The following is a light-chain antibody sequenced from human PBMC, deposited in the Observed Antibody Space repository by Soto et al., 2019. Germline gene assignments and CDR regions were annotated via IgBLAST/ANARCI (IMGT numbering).Light chain of an antibody. CDR1: SSDVGSYNL. Sequence: QSALTQPASVSGSPGQSITISCTGTSSDVGSYNLVSWYQQHPGKAPKLMIYEGSKRPSRVSNRFSGSKSGNTASLTISGLQAEDEADYYCCSYAGSSTSLYVFGTGTKLTVL. CDR3: CSYAGSSTSLYV. J-gene: IGLJ1*01. CDR2: EGS. V-gene: IGLV2-23*01.